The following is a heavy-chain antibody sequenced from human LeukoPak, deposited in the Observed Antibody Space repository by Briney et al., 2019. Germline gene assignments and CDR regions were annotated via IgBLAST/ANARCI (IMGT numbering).Heavy chain of an antibody. CDR1: GFAFSRHW. V-gene: IGHV3-7*01. CDR2: MKEDGSQI. Sequence: PGGSLRLSCAASGFAFSRHWMSWVRQAPGKGLEWVANMKEDGSQIYYVDSVKGRFSISRDNANNLVYLQMNSLRVEDTAVYYCARDPEGGACDYWVQATLVTVSS. CDR3: ARDPEGGACDY. D-gene: IGHD1-26*01. J-gene: IGHJ4*02.